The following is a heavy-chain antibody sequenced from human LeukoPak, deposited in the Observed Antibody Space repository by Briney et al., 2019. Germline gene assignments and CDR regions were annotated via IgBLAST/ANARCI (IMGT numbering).Heavy chain of an antibody. J-gene: IGHJ3*02. V-gene: IGHV3-53*01. Sequence: GGSLRLFCAASGFTVSSNYMSWVRQAPGKGLEWVSVIYSGGSTYYADSVKGRFTISRDNSKNTLYLQMNSLRVEDTAVYYCATYYYGSGSYYNRAFDIWGQGTMVTVSS. D-gene: IGHD3-10*01. CDR2: IYSGGST. CDR1: GFTVSSNY. CDR3: ATYYYGSGSYYNRAFDI.